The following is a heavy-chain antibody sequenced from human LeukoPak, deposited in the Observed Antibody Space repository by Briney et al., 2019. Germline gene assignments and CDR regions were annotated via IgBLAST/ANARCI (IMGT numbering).Heavy chain of an antibody. CDR3: AKASKNTYYYGSGSHEPFDY. CDR2: ISAYNGNT. J-gene: IGHJ4*02. CDR1: GYTFTSYG. Sequence: GASVKVSCKASGYTFTSYGISWVRQAPGQGLEWMGWISAYNGNTNYAQKLQGRVTMTTDTSTSTAYMELRSLRSDDTAVYYCAKASKNTYYYGSGSHEPFDYWGQGTLVTVSS. V-gene: IGHV1-18*01. D-gene: IGHD3-10*01.